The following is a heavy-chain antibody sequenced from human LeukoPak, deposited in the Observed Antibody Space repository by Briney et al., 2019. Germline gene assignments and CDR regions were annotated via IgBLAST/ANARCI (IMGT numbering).Heavy chain of an antibody. CDR1: GFTFSSYW. Sequence: GGSLRLSCAASGFTFSSYWVSWVRQAPGKGLEWVANIKQDGSEKYYVDSVKGRFTISRDNAKTSLYLQMNSLRAEDTAVYYCARGQNLGCWGQGTLVTVSS. J-gene: IGHJ4*02. V-gene: IGHV3-7*01. CDR2: IKQDGSEK. CDR3: ARGQNLGC.